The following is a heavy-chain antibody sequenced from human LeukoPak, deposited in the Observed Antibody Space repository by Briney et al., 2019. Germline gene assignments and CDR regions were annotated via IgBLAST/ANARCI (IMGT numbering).Heavy chain of an antibody. CDR3: AAMDSSSWYTIEDY. V-gene: IGHV3-30*02. D-gene: IGHD6-13*01. CDR1: GFTFSSYG. CDR2: IRYDGSNK. J-gene: IGHJ4*02. Sequence: GGSLRLSCAASGFTFSSYGMHWVRQAPGKGLEWVAFIRYDGSNKYYADSVKGRFTISRDNSKNTLYLQMNSLRAEDTAVYYCAAMDSSSWYTIEDYWGQGTLVTVYS.